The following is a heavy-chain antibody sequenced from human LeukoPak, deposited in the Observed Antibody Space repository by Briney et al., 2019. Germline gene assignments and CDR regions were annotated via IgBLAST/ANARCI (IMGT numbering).Heavy chain of an antibody. CDR1: GFTFSSYG. Sequence: PGGSLRLSCAASGFTFSSYGMHWVRQAPGKGLEWVAVISYDGSNKYYADSVKGRFTISRDNSKNTLYLQMNSLRAEDTAVYYCAKALFGEFNYGMDVWGQGTTVTVSS. CDR3: AKALFGEFNYGMDV. CDR2: ISYDGSNK. J-gene: IGHJ6*02. V-gene: IGHV3-30*18. D-gene: IGHD3-10*02.